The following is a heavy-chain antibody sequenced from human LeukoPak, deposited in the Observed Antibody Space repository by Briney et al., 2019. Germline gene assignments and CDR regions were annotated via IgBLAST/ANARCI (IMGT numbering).Heavy chain of an antibody. D-gene: IGHD4-17*01. CDR3: ARNYGDYVYYFDY. Sequence: GASVKVSCKASGGTFSSYAISWARQAPGQGLEWMGGIIPIFGTANYAQKFQGRVTITTDESTSTAYMELSSLRSEDTAVYYCARNYGDYVYYFDYWGQGTLVTVSS. J-gene: IGHJ4*02. V-gene: IGHV1-69*05. CDR2: IIPIFGTA. CDR1: GGTFSSYA.